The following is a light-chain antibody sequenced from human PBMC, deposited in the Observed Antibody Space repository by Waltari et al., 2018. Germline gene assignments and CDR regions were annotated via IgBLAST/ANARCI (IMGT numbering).Light chain of an antibody. J-gene: IGKJ2*01. V-gene: IGKV3-11*01. CDR3: QQRSSWTPHT. CDR2: DAS. CDR1: QSFGTY. Sequence: EIVLTQSPATLSLSRGETDTLSCSASQSFGTYLAWYQQKPGQAPRLLIYDASNSATGIPARFRGSGSGTDFTLTISSLEPADFALYYCQQRSSWTPHTFGQGARLEIK.